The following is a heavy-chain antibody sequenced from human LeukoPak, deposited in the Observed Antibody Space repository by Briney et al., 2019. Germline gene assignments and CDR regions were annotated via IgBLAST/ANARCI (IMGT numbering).Heavy chain of an antibody. CDR3: ARILSSSWYGGANWFDP. CDR2: IYYSGST. D-gene: IGHD6-13*01. J-gene: IGHJ5*02. V-gene: IGHV4-59*01. Sequence: PSETLSLTCTVSGGSISSYYWSWIRQPPGKGLEWIGYIYYSGSTNYNPSLKSRVTISVDTSKNQFSLKLSSVTAADTAVYYCARILSSSWYGGANWFDPWGQGALVTVSS. CDR1: GGSISSYY.